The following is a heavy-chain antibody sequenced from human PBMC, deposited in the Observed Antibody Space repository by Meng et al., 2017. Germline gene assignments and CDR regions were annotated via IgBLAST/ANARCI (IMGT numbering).Heavy chain of an antibody. V-gene: IGHV1-2*06. CDR2: IDPKSDNT. J-gene: IGHJ4*02. D-gene: IGHD6-13*01. CDR3: ARDEDISAAGYLLGDF. Sequence: SGPQVKQPRASVKGSWKASGYPFAAYWIQWVRQAPGQGLEWMGRIDPKSDNTHYAQKFQGRVTMTRDTSISTAYMELSGLRSDDTAVYYCARDEDISAAGYLLGDFWGQGTLVTVSS. CDR1: GYPFAAYW.